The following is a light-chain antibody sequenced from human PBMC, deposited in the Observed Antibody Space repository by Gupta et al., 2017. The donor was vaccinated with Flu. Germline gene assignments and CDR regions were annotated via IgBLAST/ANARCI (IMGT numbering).Light chain of an antibody. CDR2: DSS. V-gene: IGKV3-20*01. CDR1: QTISTNS. CDR3: QQYGRSPRT. Sequence: EIVLMQSPGTLSLSPGERATLSCRASQTISTNSVAWYQRKPGQAPRLLIYDSSNRATGIPDRFSGSESGTDFTLTISRLEPEDFAVYYCQQYGRSPRTFGQGTTVEIK. J-gene: IGKJ1*01.